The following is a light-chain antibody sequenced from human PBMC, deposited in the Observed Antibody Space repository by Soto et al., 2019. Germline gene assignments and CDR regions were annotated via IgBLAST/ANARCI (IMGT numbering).Light chain of an antibody. CDR2: DVS. CDR3: SSYTGSSTPLV. J-gene: IGLJ2*01. CDR1: SSDVGGYNY. V-gene: IGLV2-14*01. Sequence: QSALTQPASVSGSPGQSITISCTGTSSDVGGYNYVSWYQQHPGKAPTLMIYDVSNRPSGVSNRFSGSKSGNTASLTISGLQAEDEADYYCSSYTGSSTPLVFGGGTKVTVL.